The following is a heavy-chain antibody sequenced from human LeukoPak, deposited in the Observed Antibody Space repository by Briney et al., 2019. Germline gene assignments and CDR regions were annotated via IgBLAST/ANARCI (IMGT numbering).Heavy chain of an antibody. Sequence: GGSLRLSCAASGFTFSSYAMSWVRQAPGKGLEWVSAISGSGGSTYYADSVKGRFTISRDNSKNTLYLQMNSLGAEDTAVYYCATLLEWLLFPFDYWGQGTLVTVSS. CDR2: ISGSGGST. J-gene: IGHJ4*02. CDR3: ATLLEWLLFPFDY. D-gene: IGHD3-3*01. V-gene: IGHV3-23*01. CDR1: GFTFSSYA.